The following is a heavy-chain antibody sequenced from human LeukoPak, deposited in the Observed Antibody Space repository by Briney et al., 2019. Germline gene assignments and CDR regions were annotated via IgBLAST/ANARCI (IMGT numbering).Heavy chain of an antibody. CDR3: ATAPLRLYGMDV. V-gene: IGHV1-24*01. CDR1: GYTLTELS. CDR2: FGPEDGET. J-gene: IGHJ6*02. Sequence: ASVMVPCKVSGYTLTELSMHWVRQAPGKGLEWMGGFGPEDGETIYAQKFQGRVTMTEDTSTDTAYMELSSLRSEDTAVYYCATAPLRLYGMDVWGQGTTVTVSS.